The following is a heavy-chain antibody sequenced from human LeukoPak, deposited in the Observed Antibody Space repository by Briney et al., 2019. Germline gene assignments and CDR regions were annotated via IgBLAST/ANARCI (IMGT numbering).Heavy chain of an antibody. D-gene: IGHD6-19*01. CDR2: ISAFNGYT. Sequence: GASLKVSCKASGNTFSNYGISWVRQAPGQGLEWMGWISAFNGYTRYAQNLQGRVTMTTDTSTSAAYMELRSLISDDTAVYYCARDQGYTSEWLDYWGQGTLVTVSS. CDR3: ARDQGYTSEWLDY. CDR1: GNTFSNYG. J-gene: IGHJ4*02. V-gene: IGHV1-18*01.